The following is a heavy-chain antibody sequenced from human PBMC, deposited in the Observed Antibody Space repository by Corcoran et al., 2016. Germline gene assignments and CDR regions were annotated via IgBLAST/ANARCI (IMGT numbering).Heavy chain of an antibody. D-gene: IGHD7-27*01. V-gene: IGHV3-15*01. CDR2: IKSKTDGGTT. J-gene: IGHJ6*02. Sequence: EVQLVESGGGLVKPGGSLRLSCAASGFTFSNAWMSWVRPAPGKGLEWVGRIKSKTDGGTTDYAAPVKGRFTISRDDSKNTIDLQMNSLKIEDTAVYYCTTGSNWRRRGYGMDVWGQGTTVTVSS. CDR1: GFTFSNAW. CDR3: TTGSNWRRRGYGMDV.